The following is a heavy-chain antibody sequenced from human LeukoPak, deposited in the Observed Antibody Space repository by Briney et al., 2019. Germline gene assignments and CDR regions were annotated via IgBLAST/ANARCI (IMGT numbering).Heavy chain of an antibody. D-gene: IGHD6-13*01. J-gene: IGHJ1*01. CDR1: GYTFTSYG. V-gene: IGHV1-18*01. Sequence: ASVKVSCKASGYTFTSYGISWVRQAPGQGLEWMGWISAYNGNTNYAQKLQGRVTMTTDTSTSTAYMELRSLRSDDTAVYYCARGCGSRTSEKAVVEYFQHWGQGTLVTVSS. CDR2: ISAYNGNT. CDR3: ARGCGSRTSEKAVVEYFQH.